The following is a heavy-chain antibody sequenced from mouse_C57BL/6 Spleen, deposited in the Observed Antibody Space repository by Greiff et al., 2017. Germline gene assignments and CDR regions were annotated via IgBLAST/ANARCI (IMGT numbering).Heavy chain of an antibody. V-gene: IGHV6-3*01. J-gene: IGHJ1*03. Sequence: EVHLVESGGGLVQPGGSMKLSCVASGFTFSNYWMNWVRQSPEKGLEWVAQIRLKSDNYATHYAESVKGRFTISRYDSKSSVYLQMNNVRAEDTGIYYCTPGSYFDVWGTGTTVTVSS. CDR3: TPGSYFDV. D-gene: IGHD4-1*01. CDR1: GFTFSNYW. CDR2: IRLKSDNYAT.